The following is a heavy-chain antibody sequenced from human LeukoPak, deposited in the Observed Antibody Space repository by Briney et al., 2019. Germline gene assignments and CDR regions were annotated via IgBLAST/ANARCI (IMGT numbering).Heavy chain of an antibody. J-gene: IGHJ4*02. CDR1: GGSISSYY. V-gene: IGHV4-59*01. Sequence: PSETLSLTCTVSGGSISSYYWSWIRQPPGKGLEWIGYIYYSGSTNYNPSLKSRVTISVDTSKNQFSLKLTSVTAADTAVYYCARGVPEYYDFWSGYFYCFDYWGQGTLVTVSS. CDR2: IYYSGST. CDR3: ARGVPEYYDFWSGYFYCFDY. D-gene: IGHD3-3*01.